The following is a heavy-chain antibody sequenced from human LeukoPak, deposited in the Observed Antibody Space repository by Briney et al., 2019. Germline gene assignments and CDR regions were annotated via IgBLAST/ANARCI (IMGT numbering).Heavy chain of an antibody. D-gene: IGHD5-18*01. CDR1: GGTLSRQA. Sequence: ASVKVSCKASGGTLSRQAVNWVRQAPGQGLEWMGGNIPIFGATNYAQRFQGRVTITADEATSTVYMELSSLRSEDTAVYYCARMQGHSYSDYWGQGTLVTVSS. V-gene: IGHV1-69*13. CDR3: ARMQGHSYSDY. CDR2: NIPIFGAT. J-gene: IGHJ4*02.